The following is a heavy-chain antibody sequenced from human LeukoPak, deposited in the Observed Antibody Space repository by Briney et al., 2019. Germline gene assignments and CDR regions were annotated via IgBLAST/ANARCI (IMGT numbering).Heavy chain of an antibody. Sequence: ASVKVSCKASGGTFSSYAISWVRQAPGQGLAWMGGIIPIFGTANYAQKFQGRVTITTDESTSTAYMELSSLRSEDTAVYYCAGRGGVDIVATGYYYYYYMDVWGKGATVTVSS. J-gene: IGHJ6*03. CDR1: GGTFSSYA. V-gene: IGHV1-69*05. CDR3: AGRGGVDIVATGYYYYYYMDV. CDR2: IIPIFGTA. D-gene: IGHD5-12*01.